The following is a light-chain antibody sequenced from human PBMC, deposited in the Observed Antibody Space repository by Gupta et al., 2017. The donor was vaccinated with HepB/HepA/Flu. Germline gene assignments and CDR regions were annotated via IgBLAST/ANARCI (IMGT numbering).Light chain of an antibody. CDR3: GSFAGSDTFYV. CDR2: EVS. Sequence: QSALTQPASVSGSPGQSITISCTGTSSDNGNYNLVSWYQQYPGKAPKLIIYEVSQRPSGVSNRFSGSKSGNTASLTISGLQAEDEAEYYCGSFAGSDTFYVFGLGTKVTVL. CDR1: SSDNGNYNL. V-gene: IGLV2-23*02. J-gene: IGLJ1*01.